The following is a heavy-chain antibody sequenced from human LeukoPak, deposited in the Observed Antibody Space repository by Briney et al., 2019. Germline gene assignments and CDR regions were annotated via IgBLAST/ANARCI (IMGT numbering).Heavy chain of an antibody. D-gene: IGHD2-15*01. CDR2: INPNSGGT. Sequence: GASVKVSCKASGYTLTDYNLHWVRQAPGQGLEWMGWINPNSGGTNYAQKFQGRVTMTRDTSINTAYMELSRLRSEDTAVYYCARDLGEYCSGGSCYRPDFIHYYYYYMDVWGKGTTVTISS. V-gene: IGHV1-2*02. CDR1: GYTLTDYN. J-gene: IGHJ6*03. CDR3: ARDLGEYCSGGSCYRPDFIHYYYYYMDV.